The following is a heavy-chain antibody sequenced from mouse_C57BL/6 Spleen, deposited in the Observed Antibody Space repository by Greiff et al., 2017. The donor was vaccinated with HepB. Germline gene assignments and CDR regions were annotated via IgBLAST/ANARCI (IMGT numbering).Heavy chain of an antibody. CDR3: AREVNDYDDAMDY. V-gene: IGHV1-76*01. Sequence: VQLQQSGAELVRPGASVKLSCKASGYTFTDYYINWVKQRPGQGLEWIARIYPGSGNTYYNEKFKGKATLTAEKSSSTAYMQLSSLTSEDSAVYFCAREVNDYDDAMDYWGQGTSVTVSS. D-gene: IGHD2-4*01. CDR1: GYTFTDYY. J-gene: IGHJ4*01. CDR2: IYPGSGNT.